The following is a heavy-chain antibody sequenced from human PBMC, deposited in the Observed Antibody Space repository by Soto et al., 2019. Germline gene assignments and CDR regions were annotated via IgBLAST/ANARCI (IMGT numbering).Heavy chain of an antibody. Sequence: QVQLVQSGAEVKKPGTSVKVSCTASGYTFSSHGISWVRQAPGQGLQWIGWVSGDNGNTNYAQSLQCRVTMTTDTSTNTGYMELRSLSSDDTAVYYCASDLGYFGSGTCQLEWFDPWGQGTLVIVSS. V-gene: IGHV1-18*01. J-gene: IGHJ5*02. D-gene: IGHD3-3*01. CDR2: VSGDNGNT. CDR1: GYTFSSHG. CDR3: ASDLGYFGSGTCQLEWFDP.